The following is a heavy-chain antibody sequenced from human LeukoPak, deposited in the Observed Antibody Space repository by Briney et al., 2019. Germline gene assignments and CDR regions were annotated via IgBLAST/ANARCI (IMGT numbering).Heavy chain of an antibody. CDR2: ISSGGTAT. CDR1: GINFSTYI. V-gene: IGHV3-23*01. D-gene: IGHD5-24*01. CDR3: AKGGYIGYNGLFDM. J-gene: IGHJ3*02. Sequence: GGSLRLSCAASGINFSTYIVSWVRQTPGKGLQWVSAISSGGTATYYADSVRGRFTISRDDSKNMVYLQMNSLRDEDTATYYCAKGGYIGYNGLFDMWGQGTMVTVSS.